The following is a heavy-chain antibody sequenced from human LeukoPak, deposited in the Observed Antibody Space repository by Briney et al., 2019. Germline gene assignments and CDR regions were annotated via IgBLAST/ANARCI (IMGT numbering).Heavy chain of an antibody. V-gene: IGHV3-7*01. CDR3: ASETVEKAPIS. D-gene: IGHD5-24*01. J-gene: IGHJ5*02. Sequence: GGSLRLSCVAAGFTFSSYGMSWVRQAPGKGLEWVANIKQDGSEKDYVDSVKGRFTISRDNAENSLYLQMNSLTAEASAVYYCASETVEKAPISWGQGRPVSVSS. CDR2: IKQDGSEK. CDR1: GFTFSSYG.